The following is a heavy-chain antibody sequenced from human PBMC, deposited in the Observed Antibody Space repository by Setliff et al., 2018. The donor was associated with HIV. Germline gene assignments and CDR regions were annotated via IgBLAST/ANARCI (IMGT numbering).Heavy chain of an antibody. D-gene: IGHD6-13*01. V-gene: IGHV5-51*01. J-gene: IGHJ3*02. Sequence: GESLKISCQGSGYSFTSNWIGLVRQMPGKGLEWMGIIHPVDSDTRYSPSFQDQVTISADKSISTAYLQWSTLKASDTAIYYCARHRHTAAGTLDAFDIWGQGTVVTVSS. CDR2: IHPVDSDT. CDR3: ARHRHTAAGTLDAFDI. CDR1: GYSFTSNW.